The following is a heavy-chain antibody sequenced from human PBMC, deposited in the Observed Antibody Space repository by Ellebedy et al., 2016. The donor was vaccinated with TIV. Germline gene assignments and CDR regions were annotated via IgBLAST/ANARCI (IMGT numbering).Heavy chain of an antibody. V-gene: IGHV3-73*01. J-gene: IGHJ4*02. CDR3: TRKYDVTLDY. Sequence: GESLKISCAASGFTFSASDMHWVRQASGKGLEWVGRIRSKGNSYATADAASVKDRFTISRDDSKNKAYLQMNSLKTEDTAVYYCTRKYDVTLDYWGQGTLVTVSS. CDR2: IRSKGNSYAT. CDR1: GFTFSASD. D-gene: IGHD3-3*01.